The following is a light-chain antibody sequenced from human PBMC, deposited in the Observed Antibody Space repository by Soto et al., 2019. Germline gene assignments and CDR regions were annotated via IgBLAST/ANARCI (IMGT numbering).Light chain of an antibody. Sequence: EIVMTQSPGTLSLTPGERATLSCRASQSVSSTYLAWYQQKPGQAPRLLIYGASSRATGIPDRVSGSGSGTDFTLTISRLEPEDFAVYYCQQYGSSPFTFGPGTKVDI. CDR2: GAS. J-gene: IGKJ3*01. CDR3: QQYGSSPFT. V-gene: IGKV3-20*01. CDR1: QSVSSTY.